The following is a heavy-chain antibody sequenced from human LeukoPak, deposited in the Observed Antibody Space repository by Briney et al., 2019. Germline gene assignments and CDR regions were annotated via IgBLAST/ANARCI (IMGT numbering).Heavy chain of an antibody. Sequence: PGGSLRLSCAASGFTFSSYAMHWVRQAPGKGLEWVAVISYDGSNKYYADSVKGRFTISRDNSKNTLYLQMNSLRAEDTAMYYCARDPKPHTIFGVPLGGRRGGYFDYWGQGTLVTVSS. D-gene: IGHD3-3*01. V-gene: IGHV3-30*04. CDR3: ARDPKPHTIFGVPLGGRRGGYFDY. J-gene: IGHJ4*02. CDR1: GFTFSSYA. CDR2: ISYDGSNK.